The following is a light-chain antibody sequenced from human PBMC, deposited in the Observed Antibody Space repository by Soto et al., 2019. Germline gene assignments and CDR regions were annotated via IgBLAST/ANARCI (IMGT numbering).Light chain of an antibody. Sequence: ALTQPPSASGSPGQSVTISCTGTSSDVGGYNYVSWYQQHPGKAPKLMIYEVSKRPSGVPDRFSGSKSGNTASLTVSGLQAEDEADYYCSSYAGSNNLVFGTGTKVTVL. CDR2: EVS. V-gene: IGLV2-8*01. CDR3: SSYAGSNNLV. CDR1: SSDVGGYNY. J-gene: IGLJ1*01.